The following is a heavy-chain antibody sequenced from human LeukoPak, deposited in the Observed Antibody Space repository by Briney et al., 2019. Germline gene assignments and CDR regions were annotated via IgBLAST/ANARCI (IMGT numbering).Heavy chain of an antibody. CDR3: ARDRMVRGVIPPYYYYYGMDV. V-gene: IGHV3-53*01. CDR2: IYSGGST. D-gene: IGHD3-10*01. J-gene: IGHJ6*04. CDR1: GFTVSSNY. Sequence: PGGSLRLSCAASGFTVSSNYMSWDRQAPGKGLEWVSVIYSGGSTYYADSVKGRFTISRDNSKNTLYLQMSSLRAEDTAVYYCARDRMVRGVIPPYYYYYGMDVWGKGTTVTVSS.